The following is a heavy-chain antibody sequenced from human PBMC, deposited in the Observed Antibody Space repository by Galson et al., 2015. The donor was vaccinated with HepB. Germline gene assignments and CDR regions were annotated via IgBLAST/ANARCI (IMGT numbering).Heavy chain of an antibody. Sequence: SLRLSCAASGFTFSSYAMHWVRQAPGKGLEWVAVISYDGSNKYYADSVKGRFTISRDNSKNTLYLQMNSLRAEDTAVYYCARDEQAIAAAGTPDFDYWGQGNLVTASS. CDR1: GFTFSSYA. D-gene: IGHD6-13*01. V-gene: IGHV3-30-3*01. CDR3: ARDEQAIAAAGTPDFDY. J-gene: IGHJ4*02. CDR2: ISYDGSNK.